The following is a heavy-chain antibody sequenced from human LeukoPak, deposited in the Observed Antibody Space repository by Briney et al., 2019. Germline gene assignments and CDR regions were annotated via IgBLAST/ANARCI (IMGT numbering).Heavy chain of an antibody. CDR1: GYTFTTYG. CDR2: ISPYNGNT. V-gene: IGHV1-18*01. J-gene: IGHJ4*02. D-gene: IGHD2-15*01. CDR3: ARVPCGGITCHDDY. Sequence: GASVKVSCKASGYTFTTYGISWMRQAPGQGPEWMGWISPYNGNTNYAQKLQGRVTMTTDTSTSTAYMELRSLRSDDTAVYYCARVPCGGITCHDDYWGQGTLVTVSS.